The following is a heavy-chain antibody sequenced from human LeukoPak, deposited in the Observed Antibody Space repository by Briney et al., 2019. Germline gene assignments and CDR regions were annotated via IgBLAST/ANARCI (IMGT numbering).Heavy chain of an antibody. CDR1: GFTFSSYS. V-gene: IGHV3-48*01. CDR3: ARSRYSGSYPFDY. J-gene: IGHJ4*02. D-gene: IGHD1-26*01. Sequence: GGSLRLSCAASGFTFSSYSMNWVRQAPGKGLEWVSYISSSSSTIYYADSVKGRFTISRDNAKNSLHLQMNSLRAEDTAVYYCARSRYSGSYPFDYWGQGTLVTVSS. CDR2: ISSSSSTI.